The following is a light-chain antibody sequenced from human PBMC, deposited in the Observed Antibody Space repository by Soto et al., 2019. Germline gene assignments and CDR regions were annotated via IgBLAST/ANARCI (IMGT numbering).Light chain of an antibody. Sequence: QSVLTQPPSVSGTPGQRVTLSCSGSTRNIWDHTGTCYQLLPGTAPKVLVYVNNKRPSGVPDRFSGSKSGPSASLAISGLHSEDESDDCCAACDGNHEGHVFGTGIKLTVL. J-gene: IGLJ1*01. CDR3: AACDGNHEGHV. V-gene: IGLV1-44*01. CDR2: VNN. CDR1: TRNIWDHT.